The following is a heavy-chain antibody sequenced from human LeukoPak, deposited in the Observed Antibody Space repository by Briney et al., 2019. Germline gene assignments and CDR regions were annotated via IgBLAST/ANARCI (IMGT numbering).Heavy chain of an antibody. CDR2: IYYSGST. Sequence: SETLSLTCTVSGGSISSSSYYWGWIRQPPGKGLEWIGSIYYSGSTYYNPSLKSRVTISVDTSKNQFSLKLSSVTAADTAVYYCAREILQGKYSSSWYREAGFDYWGQGTLVTVSS. J-gene: IGHJ4*02. V-gene: IGHV4-39*02. CDR1: GGSISSSSYY. CDR3: AREILQGKYSSSWYREAGFDY. D-gene: IGHD6-13*01.